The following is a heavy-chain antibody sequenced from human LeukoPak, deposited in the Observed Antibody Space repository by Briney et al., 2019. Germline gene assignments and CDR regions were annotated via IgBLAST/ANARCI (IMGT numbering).Heavy chain of an antibody. J-gene: IGHJ4*02. CDR2: IITYNGVT. D-gene: IGHD6-13*01. Sequence: GASVKVSCKASGYTFTSYGISWVRQAPGQGLEWIGWIITYNGVTNYTQKLQGRVTMTTDTSTSTAYMELRSLRSDDTAVYYCARGALRGISSEGYWGQGTLVTVSS. V-gene: IGHV1-18*01. CDR3: ARGALRGISSEGY. CDR1: GYTFTSYG.